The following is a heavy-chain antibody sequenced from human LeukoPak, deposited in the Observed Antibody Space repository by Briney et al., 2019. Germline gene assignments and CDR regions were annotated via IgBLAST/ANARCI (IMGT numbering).Heavy chain of an antibody. J-gene: IGHJ4*02. CDR3: AKKMSGVYSSPDY. V-gene: IGHV3-23*01. D-gene: IGHD6-13*01. CDR1: GFTFSNCA. Sequence: PGGSLRLSCAASGFTFSNCAMTWVRQAPGKGLEWVSAISGSAGSTYYADSVKGRLTISRDNSKNTLYLQMNSLRAEDTAVYYCAKKMSGVYSSPDYWGQGTLVTVSS. CDR2: ISGSAGST.